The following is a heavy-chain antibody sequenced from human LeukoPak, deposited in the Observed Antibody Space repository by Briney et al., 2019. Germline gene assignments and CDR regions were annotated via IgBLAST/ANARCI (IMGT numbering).Heavy chain of an antibody. Sequence: ASVKVSCKASGYTFTGYYMHRVRQAPGQGLEWMGWINPNSGGTNYAQKFQGRVTMTRDTSISTAYMERSRLRSDDTAVYYCAREGEYSSSGYFDYWGQGTLVTVSS. V-gene: IGHV1-2*02. CDR1: GYTFTGYY. CDR2: INPNSGGT. D-gene: IGHD6-6*01. J-gene: IGHJ4*02. CDR3: AREGEYSSSGYFDY.